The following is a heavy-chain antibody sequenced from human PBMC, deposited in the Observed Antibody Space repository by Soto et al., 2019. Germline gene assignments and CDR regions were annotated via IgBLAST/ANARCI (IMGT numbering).Heavy chain of an antibody. CDR2: IASNSDII. CDR1: GFPFSTNS. Sequence: PGGSLRLSCAASGFPFSTNSMNWVRQAPGKGLEWVSFIASNSDIIHYADSVKGRFTISRDNSKNMLYLQMNSLRADDTAVYYCAKGSTYYYDRGGPDFEYWGQGTLVTISS. J-gene: IGHJ4*02. CDR3: AKGSTYYYDRGGPDFEY. V-gene: IGHV3-48*01. D-gene: IGHD3-22*01.